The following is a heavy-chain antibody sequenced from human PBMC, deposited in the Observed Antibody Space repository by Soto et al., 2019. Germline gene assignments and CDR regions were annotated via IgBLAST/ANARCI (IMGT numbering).Heavy chain of an antibody. V-gene: IGHV1-69*02. CDR2: INPILSMS. CDR3: ARGPPSYYDSSGYYKYFDY. CDR1: GDTFSFYT. J-gene: IGHJ4*01. Sequence: SVKVSCKASGDTFSFYTINWVRQAPGLGLEWVGRINPILSMSNYAQKFQGRVTMTADKSTSTAYMELRSLRSDDTAVYYCARGPPSYYDSSGYYKYFDYWGQG. D-gene: IGHD3-22*01.